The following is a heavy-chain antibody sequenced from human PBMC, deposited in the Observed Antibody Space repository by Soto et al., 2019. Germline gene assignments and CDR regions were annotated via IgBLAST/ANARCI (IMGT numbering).Heavy chain of an antibody. CDR2: IYYSGST. D-gene: IGHD3-16*01. Sequence: SETLSLTCTVSGGSISSGGYYWSWIRQHPGKGLEWIGYIYYSGSTYYNPSLKSRVTISVDTSKNQFSLKLSSVTAADTAVYYCARAVGGGDDAFDIWGQGTMVPVSS. CDR3: ARAVGGGDDAFDI. V-gene: IGHV4-31*03. CDR1: GGSISSGGYY. J-gene: IGHJ3*02.